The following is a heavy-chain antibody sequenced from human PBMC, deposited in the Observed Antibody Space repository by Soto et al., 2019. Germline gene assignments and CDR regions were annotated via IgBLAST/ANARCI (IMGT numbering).Heavy chain of an antibody. CDR2: TYHSGNP. V-gene: IGHV4-30-2*01. Sequence: PSETLSLTCDVSGDTISTGGYTWAWIRQPPGKALEWIGHTYHSGNPYYNPSLKSRVTISVDRSKNQFSLKLSSVTAADTAVYYCARGVTTVTTFDYWGQGTLVTVSS. D-gene: IGHD4-17*01. CDR1: GDTISTGGYT. CDR3: ARGVTTVTTFDY. J-gene: IGHJ4*02.